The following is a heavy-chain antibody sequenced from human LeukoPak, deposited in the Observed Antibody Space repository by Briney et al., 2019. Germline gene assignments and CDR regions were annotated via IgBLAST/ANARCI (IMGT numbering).Heavy chain of an antibody. CDR2: IWYDGSNK. Sequence: PGRSLRLSCAASGFTFSNHGFHWVRQAPGKGLEWVALIWYDGSNKFYADSVKGRFTISRDNAKNSLYLQMNSLRAEDTAVYYCARDRSGATAYDAFDIWGQGTMVTVSS. CDR3: ARDRSGATAYDAFDI. V-gene: IGHV3-33*01. J-gene: IGHJ3*02. CDR1: GFTFSNHG. D-gene: IGHD1-26*01.